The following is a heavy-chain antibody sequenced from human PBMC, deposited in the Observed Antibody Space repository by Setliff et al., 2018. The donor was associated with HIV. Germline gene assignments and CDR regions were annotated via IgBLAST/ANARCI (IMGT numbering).Heavy chain of an antibody. CDR1: GYTLISYG. J-gene: IGHJ4*02. D-gene: IGHD2-15*01. V-gene: IGHV1-18*01. CDR2: ISAYNGDT. Sequence: ASVKVSCKASGYTLISYGITWVRQAPGQGLEWMGWISAYNGDTKYAQRLQGRVIMTTDTSTNTAYMELRNLRSDDTAIYYCARVDEYCSGISCYSGGEIDYWGQG. CDR3: ARVDEYCSGISCYSGGEIDY.